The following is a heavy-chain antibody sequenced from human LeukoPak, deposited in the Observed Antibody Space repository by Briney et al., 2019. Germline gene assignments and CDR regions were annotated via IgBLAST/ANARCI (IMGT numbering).Heavy chain of an antibody. D-gene: IGHD2-15*01. Sequence: ASVKVSCKASVYTLRDYYIYWVRQAPGQGLEWLGWLNPHSGGTNYAQKFQGRVTMTRDTSITTAYMELSRLKSDDTAVYYCATVRDIVVGGGPYYFDYWGQGTLVTVSS. CDR1: VYTLRDYY. CDR2: LNPHSGGT. J-gene: IGHJ4*02. V-gene: IGHV1-2*02. CDR3: ATVRDIVVGGGPYYFDY.